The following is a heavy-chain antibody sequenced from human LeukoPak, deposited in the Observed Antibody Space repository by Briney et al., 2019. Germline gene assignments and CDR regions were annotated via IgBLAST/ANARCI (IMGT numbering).Heavy chain of an antibody. Sequence: TASETLSLTCTVSGGSISSYYWSWIRQPPGKGLEWIGYIYYSGSTNYNPSLKSRVTISVDTSKNQFSLKLSSVTAADTAVYYCARAGAQGNYFDYWGQGTLVTVSS. V-gene: IGHV4-59*08. J-gene: IGHJ4*02. CDR3: ARAGAQGNYFDY. D-gene: IGHD3-10*01. CDR2: IYYSGST. CDR1: GGSISSYY.